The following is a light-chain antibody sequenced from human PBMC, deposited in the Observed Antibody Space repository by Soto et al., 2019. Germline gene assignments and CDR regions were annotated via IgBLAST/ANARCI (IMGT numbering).Light chain of an antibody. Sequence: IVMTQSPATLSVSPGERATLSCRASQSVDDNLAWYQQKPGQAPRLLIYGASTRATGIPARFSGSGSGTEFTVTISRLEPEDFAVYYCQQYGSSPYTFGQGTKVDIK. V-gene: IGKV3-15*01. CDR1: QSVDDN. CDR3: QQYGSSPYT. J-gene: IGKJ2*01. CDR2: GAS.